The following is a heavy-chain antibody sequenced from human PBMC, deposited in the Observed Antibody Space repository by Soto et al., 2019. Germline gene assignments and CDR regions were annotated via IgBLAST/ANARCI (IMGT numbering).Heavy chain of an antibody. D-gene: IGHD3-9*01. V-gene: IGHV3-23*01. CDR3: AKDLYILTGRNWFDP. J-gene: IGHJ5*02. Sequence: PGGSLRLSCAASGFTFSSYAMSWVRQAPGKGLEWVSAISGSGGSTYYADSVKGRFTISRDNSKNTLYLQMNSLRAEDTAVYYCAKDLYILTGRNWFDPWGQGTLVTVSS. CDR2: ISGSGGST. CDR1: GFTFSSYA.